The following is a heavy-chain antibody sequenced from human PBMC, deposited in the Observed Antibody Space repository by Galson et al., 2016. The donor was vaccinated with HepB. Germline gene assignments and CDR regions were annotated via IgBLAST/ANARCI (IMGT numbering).Heavy chain of an antibody. J-gene: IGHJ4*02. D-gene: IGHD3-3*01. CDR1: GGPVGSDSSY. CDR3: ARGAEWYYFDI. V-gene: IGHV4-61*03. CDR2: IFHRGST. Sequence: ETLSLTCVVSGGPVGSDSSYWTWIRQSPGKGLEWPGYIFHRGSTNYNPFLNGRITLSVDTSKNHFSLQLRSVTAADTAVYLGARGAEWYYFDIWGQGTLVTVSS.